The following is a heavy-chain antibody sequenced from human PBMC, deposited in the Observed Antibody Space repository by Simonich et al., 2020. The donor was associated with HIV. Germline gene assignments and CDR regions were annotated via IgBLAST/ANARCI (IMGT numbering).Heavy chain of an antibody. CDR2: ISYDGSNK. D-gene: IGHD6-19*01. J-gene: IGHJ6*03. CDR1: GFTFSSYA. Sequence: QVQLVESGGGVVQPGRSLRLSCAASGFTFSSYAMHWVRQAPGKGLGGVAVISYDGSNKYYADSGKGRFTISRDNSKNTLYLQMNSLRAEDTAVYYCAREPRGGWSRYSYYYYLDVWGKGTTVTVSS. V-gene: IGHV3-30*04. CDR3: AREPRGGWSRYSYYYYLDV.